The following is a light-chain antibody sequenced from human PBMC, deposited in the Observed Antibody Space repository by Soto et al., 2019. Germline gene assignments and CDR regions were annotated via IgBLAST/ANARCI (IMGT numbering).Light chain of an antibody. V-gene: IGLV2-14*01. Sequence: QSALTQPASVSGSPGQSITISCTGTSSDVGGYNFVSWYQQHPGEAPKLVTFDVTHRPPGISDRFSGSKSANTASLTISGLQAADEAFYYCSSYTTRSTLVFGGGTKLTVL. CDR3: SSYTTRSTLV. J-gene: IGLJ2*01. CDR1: SSDVGGYNF. CDR2: DVT.